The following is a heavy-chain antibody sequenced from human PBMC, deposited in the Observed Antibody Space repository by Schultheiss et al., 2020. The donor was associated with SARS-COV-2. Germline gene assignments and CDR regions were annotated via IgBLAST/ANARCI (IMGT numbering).Heavy chain of an antibody. CDR2: IWYDGSNK. V-gene: IGHV3-30*02. J-gene: IGHJ6*02. CDR3: AKGIVATLARYYYYGMDV. Sequence: GGSLRLSCAASGFTFSSYAMHWVRQAPGKGLEWVAVIWYDGSNKYYADSVKGRFTISRDNSKNTLYLQMNSLRAEDTAVYYCAKGIVATLARYYYYGMDVWGQGTTVTVSS. CDR1: GFTFSSYA. D-gene: IGHD5-12*01.